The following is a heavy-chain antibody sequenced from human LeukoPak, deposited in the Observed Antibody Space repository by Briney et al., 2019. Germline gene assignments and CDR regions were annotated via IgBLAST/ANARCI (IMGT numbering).Heavy chain of an antibody. CDR1: GFSFSNYW. CDR2: ISSGSGTI. V-gene: IGHV3-48*02. J-gene: IGHJ4*02. CDR3: ARDSSRRLPLDY. Sequence: PGGSLRLSCAASGFSFSNYWMNWVRQAPGKGLEWVSYISSGSGTIYYADSVKGRFTFSRDNAKNSLYLQMNSLRDEDTAMYYCARDSSRRLPLDYWGQGTLVTVSS.